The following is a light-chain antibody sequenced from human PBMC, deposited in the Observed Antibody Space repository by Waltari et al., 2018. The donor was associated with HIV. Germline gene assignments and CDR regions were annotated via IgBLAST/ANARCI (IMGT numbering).Light chain of an antibody. CDR2: EDN. CDR3: QSYDSTNPCI. CDR1: SGGIASNS. Sequence: NFILTQPHSVSESPGKTVTISCARSSGGIASNSVQWYQQRPGRAPTPVIYEDNQRPSGVPGRFAGSSDSSSNSASLTIYDLKTEDEADYYCQSYDSTNPCIFGTGTRVTVL. V-gene: IGLV6-57*03. J-gene: IGLJ1*01.